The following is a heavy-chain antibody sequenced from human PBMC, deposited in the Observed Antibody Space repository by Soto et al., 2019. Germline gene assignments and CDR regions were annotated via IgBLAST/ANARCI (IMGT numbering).Heavy chain of an antibody. V-gene: IGHV3-30*18. CDR2: ISYDGSNK. D-gene: IGHD5-18*01. Sequence: QVKLVESGGGVVQPGRSLRLSCAASGLTFSSYGMHWVRQAPGKGLEWVAVISYDGSNKYYADSVKGRFTISRDNSKNTLYLQMNSLRAEDTAVYYCAKDLSSSYGQSLDYWGQGTLVTVSS. J-gene: IGHJ4*02. CDR3: AKDLSSSYGQSLDY. CDR1: GLTFSSYG.